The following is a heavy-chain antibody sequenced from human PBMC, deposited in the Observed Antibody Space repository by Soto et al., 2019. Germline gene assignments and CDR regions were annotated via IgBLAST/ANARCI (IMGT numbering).Heavy chain of an antibody. D-gene: IGHD5-12*01. CDR2: IYYSGST. Sequence: QVQLQESGPGLVTPSQTLSLTCTVSGGSISSGGYYWSWIRQHPGKGLEWIGYIYYSGSTYYNPSLKSRVTISVDTSKNQFSLKLSSVTAADTAVYYCARGRGSGGYDYPIDYWGQGTLVTVSS. J-gene: IGHJ4*02. CDR3: ARGRGSGGYDYPIDY. V-gene: IGHV4-31*03. CDR1: GGSISSGGYY.